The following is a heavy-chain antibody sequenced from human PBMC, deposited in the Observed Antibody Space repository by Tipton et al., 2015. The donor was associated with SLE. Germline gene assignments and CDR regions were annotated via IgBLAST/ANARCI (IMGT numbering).Heavy chain of an antibody. CDR3: ARGDKISNFLGGPSNSEYLFT. CDR2: ISYDGSA. Sequence: GLVKPSETLSLTCTVSGGSFSNYHWIWIRQPPGKGLEWIGYISYDGSANSNPPLKSRVTISRDTSKNQFSLRLSSVTAADTDVYYCARGDKISNFLGGPSNSEYLFTWCQGTLVTVAS. D-gene: IGHD3-3*01. V-gene: IGHV4-59*08. J-gene: IGHJ1*01. CDR1: GGSFSNYH.